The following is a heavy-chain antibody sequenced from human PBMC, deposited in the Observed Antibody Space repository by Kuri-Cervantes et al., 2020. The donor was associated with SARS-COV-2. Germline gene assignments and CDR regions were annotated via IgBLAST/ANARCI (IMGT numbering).Heavy chain of an antibody. CDR2: IKCDGSEK. Sequence: GGSLRLSCAASGFTFSSSWMHWVCQAPEKGLEWVADIKCDGSEKYYVDSVKGRLTISRDNAKNSLYLQMNSLRAEDMALYYCAKGGSGAHYFDYWGQGTLVTVSS. CDR1: GFTFSSSW. V-gene: IGHV3-52*01. J-gene: IGHJ4*02. CDR3: AKGGSGAHYFDY.